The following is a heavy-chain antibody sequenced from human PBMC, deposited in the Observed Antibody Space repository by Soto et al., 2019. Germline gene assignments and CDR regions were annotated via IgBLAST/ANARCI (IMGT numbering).Heavy chain of an antibody. CDR2: VSGSGGNT. CDR3: AQRGGSGYYGAFDY. D-gene: IGHD3-22*01. Sequence: GGSLRLSCAASGFTFSSYAMTWVRQAPGKGLEWVSAVSGSGGNTYYADSVKGRFTISRDNSKNTLYLQMNSLRAEDTAVYYCAQRGGSGYYGAFDYWGQGTLVTVSS. CDR1: GFTFSSYA. J-gene: IGHJ4*02. V-gene: IGHV3-23*01.